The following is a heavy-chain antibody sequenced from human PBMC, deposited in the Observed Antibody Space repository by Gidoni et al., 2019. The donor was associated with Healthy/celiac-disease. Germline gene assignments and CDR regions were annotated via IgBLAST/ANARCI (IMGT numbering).Heavy chain of an antibody. CDR2: ISYDGSNK. J-gene: IGHJ4*02. D-gene: IGHD3-10*01. V-gene: IGHV3-30-3*01. CDR3: ARAGAIWFGEFDSIYYFDY. CDR1: GFTFSSYA. Sequence: QVQLVESGGGVVQPGRSLRLSCAASGFTFSSYAMPWVRQAPGKGLEWVAVISYDGSNKYYADSVKGRFTISRDNSKNTLYLQMNSLRAEDTAVYYCARAGAIWFGEFDSIYYFDYWGQGTLVTVSS.